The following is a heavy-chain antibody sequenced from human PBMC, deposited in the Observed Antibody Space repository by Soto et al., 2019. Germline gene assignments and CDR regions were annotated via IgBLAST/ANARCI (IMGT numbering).Heavy chain of an antibody. CDR1: GGSISRGDYY. D-gene: IGHD3-3*01. Sequence: SETLSLTCTVSGGSISRGDYYWSWIRQPPGKGLEWIGYIYYSGSTYYNPSLKSRVTISVDTSKNQFSLKLSSVTAADTAVYYCARDQRYDFWSGPFFWGQGTLVTVSS. J-gene: IGHJ4*02. V-gene: IGHV4-30-4*01. CDR2: IYYSGST. CDR3: ARDQRYDFWSGPFF.